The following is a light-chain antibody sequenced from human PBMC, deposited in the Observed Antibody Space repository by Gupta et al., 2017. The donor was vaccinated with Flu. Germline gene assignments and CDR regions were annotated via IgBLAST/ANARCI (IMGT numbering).Light chain of an antibody. CDR2: EAT. V-gene: IGLV2-23*01. J-gene: IGLJ2*01. Sequence: SALPQPAPVSGSPAPSITISCTGTSSDVGSYNLVSWYQKQPGKAPKLMIYEATKRPAGVSNRFSGSKSGNTASLTISGLQAEDEADYYCCSYAGYGTVVFGGGTKVTVL. CDR3: CSYAGYGTVV. CDR1: SSDVGSYNL.